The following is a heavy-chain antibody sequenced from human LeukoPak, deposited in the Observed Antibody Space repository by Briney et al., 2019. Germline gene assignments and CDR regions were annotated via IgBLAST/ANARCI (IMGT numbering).Heavy chain of an antibody. J-gene: IGHJ4*02. CDR1: GFTFSSYA. CDR3: AKSVLLWFGELRDFYYFDY. Sequence: GSLRLSCAASGFTFSSYAMSWVRQAPGKGLEWVSAISGSGGSTYYADSVKGRFTISRDNSKNTLYLQMNSLRAEDTAVYYCAKSVLLWFGELRDFYYFDYWGQGTLVTVSS. CDR2: ISGSGGST. D-gene: IGHD3-10*01. V-gene: IGHV3-23*01.